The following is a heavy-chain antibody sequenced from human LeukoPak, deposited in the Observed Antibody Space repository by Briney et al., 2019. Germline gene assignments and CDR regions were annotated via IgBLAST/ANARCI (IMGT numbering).Heavy chain of an antibody. J-gene: IGHJ6*03. D-gene: IGHD1-26*01. CDR2: ISYSGST. V-gene: IGHV4-39*01. CDR1: GGSISSSNYY. CDR3: ASKQWVYYYMDV. Sequence: SETLSLTCTVSGGSISSSNYYWGWIRQPPGKGLEWIGNISYSGSTYYNPSLKSRVTIFVDTSKNQFSLKLSSVTAADTAIYYCASKQWVYYYMDVWGKGTTVTVSS.